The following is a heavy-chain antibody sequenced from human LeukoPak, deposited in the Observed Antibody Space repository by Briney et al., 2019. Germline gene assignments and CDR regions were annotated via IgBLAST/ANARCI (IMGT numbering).Heavy chain of an antibody. Sequence: ASVKVSCKASGYTFTGYYLHWVRQAPGQGLEWMGCVNPNSGDTNYAQKFQGSVTMTRDTSISTVYMELSRLRSDDTAVYYCASDLSGDYYDSSGVDYWGQGTLVTVSS. V-gene: IGHV1-2*02. D-gene: IGHD3-22*01. CDR1: GYTFTGYY. J-gene: IGHJ4*02. CDR3: ASDLSGDYYDSSGVDY. CDR2: VNPNSGDT.